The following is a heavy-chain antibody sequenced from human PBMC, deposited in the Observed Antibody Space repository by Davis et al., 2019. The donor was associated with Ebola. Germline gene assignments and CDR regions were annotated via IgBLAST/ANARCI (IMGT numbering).Heavy chain of an antibody. CDR1: GFTFSSHG. CDR2: IWYDGSNK. Sequence: GESLKISCAASGFTFSSHGMHWVRQAPGKGLEWVAVIWYDGSNKYYADSVEGRFTISRDNSKNTLYMQMNSLSAEETAVYYCARDRVADHDFWRGYYFYALDVWGQGTTVTVSS. V-gene: IGHV3-33*01. J-gene: IGHJ6*02. D-gene: IGHD3-3*01. CDR3: ARDRVADHDFWRGYYFYALDV.